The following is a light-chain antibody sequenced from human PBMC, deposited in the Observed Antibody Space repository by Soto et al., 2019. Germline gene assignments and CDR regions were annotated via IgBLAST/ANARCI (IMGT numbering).Light chain of an antibody. CDR3: QHYGSSPPLT. CDR2: GAS. V-gene: IGKV3-20*01. Sequence: EFVFTQSPGTLSLSPGERATLSCRASQSVSSTFLAWYQQKPGQPPRLLIYGASTRGTGIPDRFSGSGSGTDFTLTISRLEPEDFAVYYCQHYGSSPPLTFGGGTKVEIK. J-gene: IGKJ4*01. CDR1: QSVSSTF.